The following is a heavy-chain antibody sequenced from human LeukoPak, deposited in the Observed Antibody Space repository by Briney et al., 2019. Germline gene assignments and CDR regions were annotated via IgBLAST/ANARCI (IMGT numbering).Heavy chain of an antibody. CDR1: GGSISSHY. CDR2: IYYSGST. Sequence: SETLSLTCTVSGGSISSHYWSWVRQPPGKGLEWIGYIYYSGSTNYNPSLKSRIAISVDTSTNQLSLTLTSFTAADTPVYYCTRNKEMAATTTGTSYYYMNVGGKGTTLTVS. J-gene: IGHJ6*03. D-gene: IGHD5-24*01. V-gene: IGHV4-59*11. CDR3: TRNKEMAATTTGTSYYYMNV.